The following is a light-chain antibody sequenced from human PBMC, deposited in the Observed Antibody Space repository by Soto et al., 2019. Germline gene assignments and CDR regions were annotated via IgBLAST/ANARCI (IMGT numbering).Light chain of an antibody. CDR1: SSNIGSSN. Sequence: QSVLTQPPSASGTPGQRVTISCSGSSSNIGSSNVNWYQQLPGTAPKLLIYTNNQRPSGVPDRFSGSKSDTSASLAITGLQAEDEADYYCQSYDSSLSAYVFGSGTKVTV. J-gene: IGLJ1*01. V-gene: IGLV1-44*01. CDR2: TNN. CDR3: QSYDSSLSAYV.